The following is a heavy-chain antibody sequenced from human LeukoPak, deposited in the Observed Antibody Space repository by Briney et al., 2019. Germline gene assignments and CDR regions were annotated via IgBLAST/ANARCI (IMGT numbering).Heavy chain of an antibody. D-gene: IGHD5-18*01. CDR1: GFTFSNYG. J-gene: IGHJ6*03. CDR3: AKPGYGYGSPYYYYYMDV. V-gene: IGHV3-30*02. Sequence: GGSLRLSCAASGFTFSNYGIHWVRQAPGKGLEWVAFIRYDGSNKYYADSVKGRFTISRDNSKNTLYLQMNSLRAEDTAVYYCAKPGYGYGSPYYYYYMDVWGKGTTVTVSS. CDR2: IRYDGSNK.